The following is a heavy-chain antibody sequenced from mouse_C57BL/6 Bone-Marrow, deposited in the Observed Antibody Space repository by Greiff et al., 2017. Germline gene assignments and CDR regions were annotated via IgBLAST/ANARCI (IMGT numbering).Heavy chain of an antibody. J-gene: IGHJ4*01. Sequence: DVHLVESGGGLVQPGGSLKLSCAASGFTFSDYYMYWVRQTPEKRLEWVAYISNGGGSTYYPDTVKGRFTISRDNAKNTLYLQMSRLKSEDTAMYYCARRSNYAMDYWGQGTSVTVSS. CDR2: ISNGGGST. V-gene: IGHV5-12*01. CDR3: ARRSNYAMDY. CDR1: GFTFSDYY.